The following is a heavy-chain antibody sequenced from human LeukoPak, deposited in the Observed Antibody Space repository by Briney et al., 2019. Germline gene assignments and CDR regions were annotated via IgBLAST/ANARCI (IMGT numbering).Heavy chain of an antibody. Sequence: PSETLSLTCTVSGGSISSHYWSWIRQPPGKGLEWIGYIYYSGSTNYNPSLKNRVTISVDTSKNQFSLKLSSVTAADTAVYYCARGSSWSRVGSDYYYMDVWGKGTTVTVSS. J-gene: IGHJ6*03. CDR1: GGSISSHY. V-gene: IGHV4-59*11. CDR2: IYYSGST. CDR3: ARGSSWSRVGSDYYYMDV. D-gene: IGHD6-13*01.